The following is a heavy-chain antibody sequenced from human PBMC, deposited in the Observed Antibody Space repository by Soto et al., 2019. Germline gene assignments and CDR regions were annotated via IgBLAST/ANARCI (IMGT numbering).Heavy chain of an antibody. Sequence: QVQLVQSGAEVRKPGSSVRVSCKASGGSFNRHTISWVRQAPGQGLEWMGGIIPIFGTANHAQKFQGRVTIIADESTSTVYMELSSLRSDDTAIYYCAREGACSSTSCYIYWFDPWGQGTLVTVSS. J-gene: IGHJ5*02. CDR2: IIPIFGTA. CDR1: GGSFNRHT. D-gene: IGHD2-2*02. V-gene: IGHV1-69*01. CDR3: AREGACSSTSCYIYWFDP.